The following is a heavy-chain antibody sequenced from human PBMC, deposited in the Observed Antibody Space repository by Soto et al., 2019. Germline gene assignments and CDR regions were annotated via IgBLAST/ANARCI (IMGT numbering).Heavy chain of an antibody. CDR1: GYTFTSYY. D-gene: IGHD5-18*01. J-gene: IGHJ6*02. Sequence: GASVKVSCKASGYTFTSYYMHWVRQAPGQGLEWMGIINPSGGSTSYAQKIQGRVAMTRDTSTSTVYMELSSLRSEDTAVYYCARALGYSYGSYYYYYGMDVWGQGTTVTVSS. CDR2: INPSGGST. V-gene: IGHV1-46*01. CDR3: ARALGYSYGSYYYYYGMDV.